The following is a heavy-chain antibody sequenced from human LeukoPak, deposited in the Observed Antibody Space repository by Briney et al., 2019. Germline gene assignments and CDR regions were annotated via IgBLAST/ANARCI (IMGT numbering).Heavy chain of an antibody. CDR2: INHSGST. CDR3: ARYGLLGLSEINGFDI. V-gene: IGHV4-34*01. D-gene: IGHD3-10*01. J-gene: IGHJ3*02. CDR1: GGSFSGYY. Sequence: SETLSLTCAVYGGSFSGYYWSWIRQPPGKGLEWIGEINHSGSTNYNPSLKSRVTISLDTSKNQFSLKLSSVTAADTAVYYCARYGLLGLSEINGFDIWGQGTMVTVSA.